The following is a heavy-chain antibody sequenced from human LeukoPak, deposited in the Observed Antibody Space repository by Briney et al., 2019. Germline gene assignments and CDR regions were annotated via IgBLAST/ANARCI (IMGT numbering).Heavy chain of an antibody. J-gene: IGHJ6*04. CDR2: IYYSGST. CDR1: GGSISSYY. Sequence: SETLSLTRTVSGGSISSYYWSWIRQPPGKGLEWIGYIYYSGSTNYNPSLKSRVTISVDTSKNQFSLKLSSVTAADTAVYYCARLYYYGMDVWGKGTTVTVSS. V-gene: IGHV4-59*01. CDR3: ARLYYYGMDV.